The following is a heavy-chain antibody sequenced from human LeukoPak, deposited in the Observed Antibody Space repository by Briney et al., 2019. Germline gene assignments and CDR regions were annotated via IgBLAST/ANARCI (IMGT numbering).Heavy chain of an antibody. J-gene: IGHJ4*02. CDR3: ARVSPNTVTTLQYSDY. Sequence: GGSLRLSCAASGFTFSSYSMNWVRQAPGKGLEWVSSISATSNYIYYADSVKGRFTISRDNAKNSLYLQMNSLRAEDTAVYYCARVSPNTVTTLQYSDYWGQGTLVTVSS. CDR2: ISATSNYI. D-gene: IGHD4-17*01. CDR1: GFTFSSYS. V-gene: IGHV3-21*01.